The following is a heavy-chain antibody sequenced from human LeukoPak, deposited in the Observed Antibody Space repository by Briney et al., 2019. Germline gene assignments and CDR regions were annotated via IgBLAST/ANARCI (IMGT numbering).Heavy chain of an antibody. CDR2: ISYDGSNK. V-gene: IGHV3-30-3*01. J-gene: IGHJ4*02. D-gene: IGHD5-18*01. CDR1: GFTFSSYA. Sequence: GGSLGLSCAASGFTFSSYAMHWVRQAPGKGLEWVAVISYDGSNKYYADSVKGRFTISRDNSKNTLYLQMNSLRAEDTAVYYCAREQYSYGKFDYWGQGTLVTVSS. CDR3: AREQYSYGKFDY.